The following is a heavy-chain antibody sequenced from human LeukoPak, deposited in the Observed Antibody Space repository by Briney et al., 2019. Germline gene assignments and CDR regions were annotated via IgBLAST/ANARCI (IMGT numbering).Heavy chain of an antibody. CDR1: GFTFSSYA. CDR2: ISTNGGGT. V-gene: IGHV3-64*01. D-gene: IGHD2-15*01. J-gene: IGHJ4*02. CDR3: ARYCNGVTCHSGYDY. Sequence: QPGGSLRLSCAASGFTFSSYAMHWVRQTPGKGLEYVSAISTNGGGTYYANSVKARFTISRDNSKNTLYLQMGSLRAEDMAVYYCARYCNGVTCHSGYDYWGQGTRVPVSS.